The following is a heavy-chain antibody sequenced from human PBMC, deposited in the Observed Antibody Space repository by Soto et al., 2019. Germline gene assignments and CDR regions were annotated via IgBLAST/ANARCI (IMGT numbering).Heavy chain of an antibody. Sequence: GGSLRLSCAASGFTFISYAMSWVRQTPGEGLEWVSAISGSGGSTYYADSVKGRFTISRDNSKNTVYLQMNSLRAEDTAVYYCAKARGSSTPAPGSYWGQGTLVTVSS. CDR3: AKARGSSTPAPGSY. CDR1: GFTFISYA. D-gene: IGHD2-2*01. V-gene: IGHV3-23*01. J-gene: IGHJ4*02. CDR2: ISGSGGST.